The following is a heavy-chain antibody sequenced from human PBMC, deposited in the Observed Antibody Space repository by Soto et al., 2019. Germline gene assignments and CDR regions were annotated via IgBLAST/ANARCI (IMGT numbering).Heavy chain of an antibody. J-gene: IGHJ4*02. V-gene: IGHV3-74*01. D-gene: IGHD1-1*01. CDR1: GFTFSNYW. CDR3: ATEGQLGY. CDR2: IKTDGSTT. Sequence: EVQLVESGGGLVQPGGSLRLSCAASGFTFSNYWMHWVRQAPGRGLVWVSRIKTDGSTTSYVDSVKGRFTISRDNTKNTLYLQMSSLRGEDTAMYYCATEGQLGYWGQGALVTVSS.